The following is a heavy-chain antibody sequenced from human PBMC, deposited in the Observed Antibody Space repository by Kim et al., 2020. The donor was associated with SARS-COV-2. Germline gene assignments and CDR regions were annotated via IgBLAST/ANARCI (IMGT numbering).Heavy chain of an antibody. Sequence: GGSLRLSCEVSGFTFDDYAMHWVRQAPGKGLEWVSGINWNSGHIGYADSVKGRFTISRDNAKNSLSLEMNSLRPEDTALYYCAKDCTRNGPFTYYYCSGCEGMDVWGQGTTVTVSS. J-gene: IGHJ6*02. D-gene: IGHD3-10*01. V-gene: IGHV3-9*01. CDR3: AKDCTRNGPFTYYYCSGCEGMDV. CDR1: GFTFDDYA. CDR2: INWNSGHI.